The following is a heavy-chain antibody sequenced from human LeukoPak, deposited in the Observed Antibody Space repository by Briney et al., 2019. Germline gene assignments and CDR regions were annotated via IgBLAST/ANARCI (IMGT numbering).Heavy chain of an antibody. D-gene: IGHD1-26*01. J-gene: IGHJ4*02. CDR2: IRYDGSNK. CDR3: AKDLSGIYYFDY. CDR1: GFTFSSYG. V-gene: IGHV3-30*02. Sequence: GGSLRLSCAASGFTFSSYGMHWVRQAPGKGLEWVAFIRYDGSNKNYADSVKGRFTISRDNSKNTLYLQMNSLRAEDTAVHYCAKDLSGIYYFDYWGQGTLVTVSS.